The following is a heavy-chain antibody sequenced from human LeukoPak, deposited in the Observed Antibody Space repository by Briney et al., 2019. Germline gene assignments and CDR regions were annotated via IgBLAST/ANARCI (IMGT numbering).Heavy chain of an antibody. CDR1: GFTFSNSW. Sequence: GGSLRLSCAASGFTFSNSWLHWVRQAPGKGLVWVSRINERGSSTSYAYSVKGRFTISRDNAKNTLYLQMNNLRADDTAVYYCAGGRLVATSKAVAIDYWGQGTLVTVSS. D-gene: IGHD5-12*01. CDR3: AGGRLVATSKAVAIDY. J-gene: IGHJ4*02. V-gene: IGHV3-74*01. CDR2: INERGSST.